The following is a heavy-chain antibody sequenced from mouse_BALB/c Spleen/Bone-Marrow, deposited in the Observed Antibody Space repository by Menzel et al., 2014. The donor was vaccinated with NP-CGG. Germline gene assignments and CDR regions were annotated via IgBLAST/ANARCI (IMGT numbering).Heavy chain of an antibody. D-gene: IGHD1-1*01. CDR1: GYTFTNYW. Sequence: VQLQQSGAEVVKPGASVKLSCKASGYTFTNYWMQWVKQRPGQGLEWIGEIEPSDSYTNYNQDFKGKATLTVDKSSSTVYMQLSSLTSEDPAVYYCARGRARVVSDYWGEGTSLTVSS. V-gene: IGHV1-69*02. CDR2: IEPSDSYT. J-gene: IGHJ2*02. CDR3: ARGRARVVSDY.